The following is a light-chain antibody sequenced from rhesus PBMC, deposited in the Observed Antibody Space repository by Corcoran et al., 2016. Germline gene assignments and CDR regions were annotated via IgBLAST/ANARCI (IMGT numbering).Light chain of an antibody. Sequence: DIQMTQSPSSLSASVGDRVTITCRASENVNNYLNWSQQKPGKAPKLRIYKASTLQSGVTSRFSCSGSGTDDTFTISSLQPEDVATYYCQHGYGAPPYSFGQGTKVEIK. CDR1: ENVNNY. J-gene: IGKJ2*01. V-gene: IGKV1-74*01. CDR2: KAS. CDR3: QHGYGAPPYS.